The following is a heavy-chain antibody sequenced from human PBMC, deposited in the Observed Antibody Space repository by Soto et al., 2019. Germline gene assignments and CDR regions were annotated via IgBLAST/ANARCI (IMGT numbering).Heavy chain of an antibody. V-gene: IGHV1-69*13. D-gene: IGHD3-22*01. Sequence: GASVKVSCKASGGTFSSYAISWVRQAPGQGLEWMGGIIPIFGTANYAQKFQGRVTITADESTSTAYMELSSLRSEDTAVYYCARVPDYYDSSGPFDYWGQGTLVTVSS. J-gene: IGHJ4*02. CDR1: GGTFSSYA. CDR2: IIPIFGTA. CDR3: ARVPDYYDSSGPFDY.